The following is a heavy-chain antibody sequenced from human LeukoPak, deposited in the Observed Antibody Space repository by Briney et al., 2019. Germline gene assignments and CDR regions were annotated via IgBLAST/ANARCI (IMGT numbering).Heavy chain of an antibody. V-gene: IGHV3-7*01. CDR3: ARRIWGSPQPVFDY. Sequence: PGGSLRLSCAAPGFTFSSYWMSWVRQAPGKGLEWVANIKQDGSEKYYVDSVKGRFTISRDNAKNSLYLQMNSLRAEDTAVYYCARRIWGSPQPVFDYWGQGTLVTVSS. CDR1: GFTFSSYW. D-gene: IGHD3-16*01. CDR2: IKQDGSEK. J-gene: IGHJ4*02.